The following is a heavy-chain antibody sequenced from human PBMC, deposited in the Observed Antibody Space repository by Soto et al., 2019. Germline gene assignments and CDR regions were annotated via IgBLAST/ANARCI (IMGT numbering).Heavy chain of an antibody. D-gene: IGHD1-26*01. CDR2: ITPIFGTP. J-gene: IGHJ4*02. CDR3: ASSSGNNYGVGTNYYFDY. Sequence: QVQLVQSGAEVKKPGSSVKVSCKASGGTLSSYVVSWVRQGPGQGLEWMGGITPIFGTPNYAQKFQDRVTITADKSTNTAFMELSSLKSEDTAMYYCASSSGNNYGVGTNYYFDYWGQGTLVTVSS. V-gene: IGHV1-69*06. CDR1: GGTLSSYV.